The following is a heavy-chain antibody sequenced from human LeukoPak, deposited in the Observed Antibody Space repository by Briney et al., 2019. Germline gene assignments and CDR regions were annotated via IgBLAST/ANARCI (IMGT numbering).Heavy chain of an antibody. CDR1: GGTFISYA. V-gene: IGHV1-69*13. CDR3: GTGSSFTPATDY. CDR2: IIPIFGTA. D-gene: IGHD1-14*01. J-gene: IGHJ4*02. Sequence: ASVKVSCKASGGTFISYAISWVRQAPGQGLEWMGGIIPIFGTANYAQKFQGRVTITADESTSTAYMELSSLRSEDTAVYYCGTGSSFTPATDYWGQGTLVTVSS.